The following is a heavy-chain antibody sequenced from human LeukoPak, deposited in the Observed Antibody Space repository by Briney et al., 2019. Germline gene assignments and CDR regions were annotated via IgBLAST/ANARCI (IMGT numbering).Heavy chain of an antibody. J-gene: IGHJ6*03. CDR1: GFIFNKSW. V-gene: IGHV3-7*01. CDR2: IKEDGSEK. CDR3: ARAGELRYMDV. Sequence: GGSLRLSCAASGFIFNKSWMSWVRQAPGKGLEWVANIKEDGSEKFYAHSVRGRFTISRDNANNSLYLQMNGLRADDTAIYYCARAGELRYMDVWGKGTAVTVSS. D-gene: IGHD3-16*01.